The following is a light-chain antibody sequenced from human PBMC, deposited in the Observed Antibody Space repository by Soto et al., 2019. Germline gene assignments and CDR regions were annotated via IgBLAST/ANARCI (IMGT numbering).Light chain of an antibody. CDR3: LLSYNGPYV. CDR1: TGAVTNGHY. J-gene: IGLJ1*01. Sequence: AVLTQEPSLTVSPGGTVTLTCGSSTGAVTNGHYPYWFQQKPGQAPRTLIYDTTNRPSWTPARFSGTLLGGKAALTLSGAQPEDEAEYYCLLSYNGPYVFGTGTKVTVL. CDR2: DTT. V-gene: IGLV7-46*01.